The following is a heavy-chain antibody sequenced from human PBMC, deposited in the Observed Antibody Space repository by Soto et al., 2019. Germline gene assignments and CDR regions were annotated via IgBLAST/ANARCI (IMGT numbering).Heavy chain of an antibody. V-gene: IGHV1-69*06. CDR3: ARGVYGSGNYYTGPSAFDI. D-gene: IGHD3-10*01. Sequence: QVQLEQSGAEVKKPGSSVKVSCKASGGTLSDHGVAWLRQAPGQGLEWMGGTIPVFNTAKYAQKFQGRVTVTADTSTNIAYMELSSLRSEDTAFYFCARGVYGSGNYYTGPSAFDIWGQGTMVIVSS. CDR2: TIPVFNTA. CDR1: GGTLSDHG. J-gene: IGHJ3*02.